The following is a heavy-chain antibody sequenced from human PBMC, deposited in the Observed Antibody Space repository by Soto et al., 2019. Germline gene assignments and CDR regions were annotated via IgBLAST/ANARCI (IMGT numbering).Heavy chain of an antibody. CDR3: TRGPRATSAGTSAH. D-gene: IGHD6-13*01. J-gene: IGHJ4*02. CDR2: MYNDGTYA. V-gene: IGHV3-74*01. Sequence: PGGSLRLSWAVSGFTFNMYWMHWVRQVPGKGPVWCARMYNDGTYADYGDSVKVRFTIFRDNGKDSLWLLLYDWIPEDSAADHCTRGPRATSAGTSAHWGQGTLVTV. CDR1: GFTFNMYW.